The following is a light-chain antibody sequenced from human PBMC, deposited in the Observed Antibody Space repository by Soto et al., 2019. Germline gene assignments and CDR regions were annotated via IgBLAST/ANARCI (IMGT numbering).Light chain of an antibody. CDR3: HQYNSWPRGT. J-gene: IGKJ3*01. CDR1: QSVGSS. V-gene: IGKV3-11*01. CDR2: RAS. Sequence: EIVLTQSPATLSLSPGERATLSCRASQSVGSSLAWYQQKPGQAPRLLIFRASDRPTAIPDRFSGSGFGTDFTLTISSLQSEDSAVYYCHQYNSWPRGTFGPGTKVEIK.